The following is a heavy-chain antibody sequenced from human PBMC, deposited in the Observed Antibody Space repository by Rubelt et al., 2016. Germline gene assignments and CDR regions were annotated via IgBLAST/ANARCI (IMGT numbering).Heavy chain of an antibody. Sequence: QLQLQESGPGLVKPSETLSLTCTVSGGSISSSSYYWGWIRQPPGKGLEWIGEINHSGSTNYNPSLKIRVTISVDTSKNQFSRKLSSVTAADTAVYYCARVLHPNYYDSSGYNDYWGQGTLVTVSS. J-gene: IGHJ4*02. D-gene: IGHD3-22*01. V-gene: IGHV4-39*07. CDR2: INHSGST. CDR3: ARVLHPNYYDSSGYNDY. CDR1: GGSISSSSYY.